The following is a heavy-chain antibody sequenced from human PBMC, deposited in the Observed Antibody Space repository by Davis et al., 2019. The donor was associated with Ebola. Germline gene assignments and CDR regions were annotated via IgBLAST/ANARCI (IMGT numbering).Heavy chain of an antibody. V-gene: IGHV1-69*04. Sequence: AASVKVSCKASGGTFSSYAISWVRQAPGQGLEWMGRIIPILGIANYAQKFQGRVTITADESTSTAYMELSSLRSEDTAVYYCALNDRDIVVVVAATHYYYGMDVWGQGTTVTVSS. D-gene: IGHD2-15*01. CDR3: ALNDRDIVVVVAATHYYYGMDV. CDR2: IIPILGIA. J-gene: IGHJ6*02. CDR1: GGTFSSYA.